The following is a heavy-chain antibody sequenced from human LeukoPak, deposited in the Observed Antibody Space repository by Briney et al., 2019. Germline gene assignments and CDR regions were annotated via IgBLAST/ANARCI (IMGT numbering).Heavy chain of an antibody. CDR3: AKGGYYYDF. CDR2: ISWNSGSI. D-gene: IGHD3-22*01. J-gene: IGHJ4*02. CDR1: GFTFSSHW. V-gene: IGHV3-9*01. Sequence: GGSLRLSCAASGFTFSSHWMHWVRQAPGKGLEWVSGISWNSGSIGYADSVKGRFTISRDNAKNSLYLQMNSLRAEDTALYYCAKGGYYYDFWGQGTLVTVSS.